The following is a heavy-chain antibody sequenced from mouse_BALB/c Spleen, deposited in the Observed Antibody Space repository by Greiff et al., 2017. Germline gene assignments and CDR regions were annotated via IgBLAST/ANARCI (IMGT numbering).Heavy chain of an antibody. CDR1: GYSITSDYA. CDR3: ARWGSLFDY. V-gene: IGHV3-2*02. Sequence: EVKLVESGPGLVKPSQSLSLTCTVTGYSITSDYAWNWIRQFPGNKLEWMGYISYSGSTSYNPSLKSRISITRDTSKNQFFLQLNSVTTEDTATYYCARWGSLFDYWGQGTTLTVSS. J-gene: IGHJ2*01. CDR2: ISYSGST. D-gene: IGHD1-1*02.